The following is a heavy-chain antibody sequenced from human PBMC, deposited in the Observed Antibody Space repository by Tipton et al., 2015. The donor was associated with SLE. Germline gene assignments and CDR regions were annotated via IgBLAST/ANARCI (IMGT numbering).Heavy chain of an antibody. V-gene: IGHV4-39*02. CDR3: ARYIVVVRYFDY. J-gene: IGHJ4*02. CDR1: GGSISSSSYY. CDR2: IYYSGST. D-gene: IGHD2-21*01. Sequence: LRLSCTVSGGSISSSSYYWGWIRQPPGKGLEWIGNIYYSGSTYYNPSLKSRVRISVDTSTNHFSLRLSSLTAADTAVYYCARYIVVVRYFDYWGQGTLVTVSS.